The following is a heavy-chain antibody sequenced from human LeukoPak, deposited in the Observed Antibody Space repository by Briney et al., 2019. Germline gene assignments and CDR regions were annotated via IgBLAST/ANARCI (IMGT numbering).Heavy chain of an antibody. J-gene: IGHJ4*02. V-gene: IGHV3-23*01. D-gene: IGHD2-21*01. CDR1: GFTFSGYA. CDR3: AKDLAYGPPFHYVDY. Sequence: PGGSLRLSCAASGFTFSGYAMSWVRQAPGKGLEWVSAISGSGGSTYYADSVKGRFTISRDNSKNTLYLQMNSLRAEDTAVYYCAKDLAYGPPFHYVDYWGQGNLVTVSS. CDR2: ISGSGGST.